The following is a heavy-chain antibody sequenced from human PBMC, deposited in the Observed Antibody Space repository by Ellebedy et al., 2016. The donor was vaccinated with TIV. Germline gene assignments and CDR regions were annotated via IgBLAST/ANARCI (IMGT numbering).Heavy chain of an antibody. D-gene: IGHD3-10*01. J-gene: IGHJ5*02. Sequence: MPSETLSLTCTVSGGSISSSPYYWGWIRQPPGKLLEWIASISHSGSPYYNQSLRRRVTISVDTSKNKFSLNLISVTAADTAVYYCARVVGVRVSMVRGVIGRFDPWGQGTMVSVSS. CDR2: ISHSGSP. CDR1: GGSISSSPYY. CDR3: ARVVGVRVSMVRGVIGRFDP. V-gene: IGHV4-39*01.